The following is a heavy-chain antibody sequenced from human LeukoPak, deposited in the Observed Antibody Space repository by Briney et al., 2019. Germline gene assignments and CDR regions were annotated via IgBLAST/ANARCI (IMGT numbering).Heavy chain of an antibody. CDR2: ISGYNGNT. Sequence: VASVKVSCKASGYTFTSYGISWVRQAPGQGLEWMGWISGYNGNTNYAQKLQGRVTMTTDTSTSTAYMELRSLRSDDTAVYYCARGDYDILTGYYTEEFDNWGQGTLVTVSS. J-gene: IGHJ4*02. CDR1: GYTFTSYG. CDR3: ARGDYDILTGYYTEEFDN. D-gene: IGHD3-9*01. V-gene: IGHV1-18*01.